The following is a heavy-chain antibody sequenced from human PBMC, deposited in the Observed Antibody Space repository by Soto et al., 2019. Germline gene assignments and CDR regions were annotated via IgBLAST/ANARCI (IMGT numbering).Heavy chain of an antibody. CDR1: GYTXTSYY. Sequence: SXKVSYKASGYTXTSYYMHLVRQAPGQGLEWIGIISPSGGSTSYAQKFQGRVTMTRDTSTSTVYLELSTLRSEPTAVHYCARDKNYYDSSGYPKYYFDYWGQGTLGTVS. CDR3: ARDKNYYDSSGYPKYYFDY. CDR2: ISPSGGST. V-gene: IGHV1-46*01. D-gene: IGHD3-22*01. J-gene: IGHJ4*02.